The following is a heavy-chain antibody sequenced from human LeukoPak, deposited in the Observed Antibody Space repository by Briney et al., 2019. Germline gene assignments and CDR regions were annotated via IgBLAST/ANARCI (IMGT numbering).Heavy chain of an antibody. D-gene: IGHD3-3*01. V-gene: IGHV3-7*01. CDR3: AREEGRITIFGVLTGAFDI. CDR1: GFTFSSYW. J-gene: IGHJ3*02. CDR2: IKQDGSEK. Sequence: GGSLRLSCAASGFTFSSYWMSWVRQAPGKGLEWVANIKQDGSEKYYVDSVKGRFTISRDNAKNSLYLQMNSLRAEDTVVYYCAREEGRITIFGVLTGAFDIWGQGTMVTVSS.